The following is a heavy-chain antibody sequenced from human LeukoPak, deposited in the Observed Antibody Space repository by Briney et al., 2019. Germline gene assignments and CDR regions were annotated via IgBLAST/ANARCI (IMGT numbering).Heavy chain of an antibody. J-gene: IGHJ4*02. CDR3: ARIMITFGGVIAPADY. CDR2: ISYDGSNK. CDR1: GFTFSSYP. D-gene: IGHD3-16*02. V-gene: IGHV3-30-3*01. Sequence: GGSLRLSCAASGFTFSSYPIHWVRQAPGKGLGWVAIISYDGSNKYYADSVKGRFTISRDNSKNTLYLQMNSLRAEDTAVYYCARIMITFGGVIAPADYWGQGTLVTVSS.